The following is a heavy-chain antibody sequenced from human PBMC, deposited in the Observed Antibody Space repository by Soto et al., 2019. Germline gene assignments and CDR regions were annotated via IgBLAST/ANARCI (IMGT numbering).Heavy chain of an antibody. CDR1: GFTFSGSA. CDR2: IRSKANSYAT. J-gene: IGHJ4*02. Sequence: EVQLVESGGGLVQPGGSLKLSCAASGFTFSGSAMHWVRQASGKGLEWVGRIRSKANSYATAYAASVKGRFTISRDNSKTTAYLQMNSLKTEDTAVYYCTRTYYDFWSDKYYFDYWGQGTLVTVSS. V-gene: IGHV3-73*01. CDR3: TRTYYDFWSDKYYFDY. D-gene: IGHD3-3*01.